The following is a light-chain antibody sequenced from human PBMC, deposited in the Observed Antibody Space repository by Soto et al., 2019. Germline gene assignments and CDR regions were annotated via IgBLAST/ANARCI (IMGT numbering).Light chain of an antibody. CDR3: QQRGNWPVT. CDR2: DAS. V-gene: IGKV3-11*01. CDR1: QSVSRY. Sequence: EIVLTQSPATLSLSPGERATLSCRASQSVSRYLAWYQQKPGQVPRLLIYDASRRATGIPARFSGSGSGTDFTLTISSLEPEDFAVYFCQQRGNWPVTFGQGTRVDIK. J-gene: IGKJ1*01.